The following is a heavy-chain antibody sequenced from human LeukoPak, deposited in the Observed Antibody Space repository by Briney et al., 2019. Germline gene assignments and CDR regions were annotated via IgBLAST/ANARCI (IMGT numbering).Heavy chain of an antibody. V-gene: IGHV4-59*01. CDR3: ARDRVEERTYYFDY. J-gene: IGHJ4*02. CDR2: IYYSGST. CDR1: GGSISSYY. D-gene: IGHD1/OR15-1a*01. Sequence: PSETLSLTCTVSGGSISSYYWSWIRQPPGKGLEWIGYIYYSGSTNYNPSLKSRVTISVDTSKNQFSLKLSSVTAADTAVYYCARDRVEERTYYFDYWGQGTLVTVSS.